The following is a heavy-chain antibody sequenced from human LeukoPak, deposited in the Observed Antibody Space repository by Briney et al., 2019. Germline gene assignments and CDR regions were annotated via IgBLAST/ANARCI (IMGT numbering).Heavy chain of an antibody. J-gene: IGHJ6*04. Sequence: GGSLRLSCAASGFTFSGYWMSWVRQAPGKGLEWVAVISYDGSNKYYADSVKGRFTISRDNSKNTLYLQINSLRAEDTAVYYCAKDYHGYSYGYGYYYYGMDVWGKGTTVTVSS. V-gene: IGHV3-30*18. D-gene: IGHD5-18*01. CDR1: GFTFSGYW. CDR2: ISYDGSNK. CDR3: AKDYHGYSYGYGYYYYGMDV.